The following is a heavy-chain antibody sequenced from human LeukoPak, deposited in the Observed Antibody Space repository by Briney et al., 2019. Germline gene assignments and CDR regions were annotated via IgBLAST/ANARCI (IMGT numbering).Heavy chain of an antibody. CDR1: GFPFSSYG. Sequence: GGSLRLSCAASGFPFSSYGMHWVRQAPGKGLGWVAVISYDGSNKYYADSVKGRFTISRDNSKNTLYLQMNSLRAEDTAVYYCARDEGTVVPAAIGAEYFQHWGQGTLVTVSS. J-gene: IGHJ1*01. D-gene: IGHD2-2*02. V-gene: IGHV3-30*03. CDR2: ISYDGSNK. CDR3: ARDEGTVVPAAIGAEYFQH.